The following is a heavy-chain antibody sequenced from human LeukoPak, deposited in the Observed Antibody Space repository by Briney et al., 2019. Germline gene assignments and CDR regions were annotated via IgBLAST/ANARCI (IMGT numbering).Heavy chain of an antibody. CDR1: GGTFSSYA. V-gene: IGHV1-69*05. J-gene: IGHJ4*02. D-gene: IGHD1-26*01. Sequence: ASVKVSCKASGGTFSSYAISWVRQAPGQGLEWMGGIIPIFGTANYAQKFQGRVTITTDESTSTAYMELSSLRSEDTAVYYCAREKGGSGSYSYWGQGTLVTVSS. CDR2: IIPIFGTA. CDR3: AREKGGSGSYSY.